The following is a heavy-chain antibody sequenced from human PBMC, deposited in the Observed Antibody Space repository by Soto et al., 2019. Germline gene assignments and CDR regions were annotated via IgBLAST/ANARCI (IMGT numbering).Heavy chain of an antibody. CDR1: GASITFGGYS. CDR2: INHLETT. D-gene: IGHD1-26*01. Sequence: KTXESLSLTCTVSGASITFGGYSWSWIRQTPGKGLEWIGYINHLETTFYNPSFESRLTLSIDRAKNQFSLKLHSMSAADRAVYFCARGGGSDSFDYWGQGILVTVSS. CDR3: ARGGGSDSFDY. V-gene: IGHV4-30-2*01. J-gene: IGHJ4*02.